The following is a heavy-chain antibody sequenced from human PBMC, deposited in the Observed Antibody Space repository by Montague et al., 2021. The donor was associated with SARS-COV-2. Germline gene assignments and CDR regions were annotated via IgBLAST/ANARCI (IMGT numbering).Heavy chain of an antibody. J-gene: IGHJ6*02. CDR3: ARGQRQRFSVFVVLAGGPELKPYSLDV. CDR2: INHDGAT. CDR1: GGSFSNYY. Sequence: SETLSLTCAVYGGSFSNYYWTWIRQAPGKGLEWIGEINHDGATNYNPSLRSRLTLSVDTSKNQFSLKLRSVTAADTAVYFCARGQRQRFSVFVVLAGGPELKPYSLDVWGLGTPVTVSS. V-gene: IGHV4-34*01. D-gene: IGHD2-21*01.